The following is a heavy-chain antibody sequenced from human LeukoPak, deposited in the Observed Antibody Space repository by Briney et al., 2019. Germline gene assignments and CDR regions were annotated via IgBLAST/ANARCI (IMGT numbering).Heavy chain of an antibody. D-gene: IGHD3-22*01. CDR2: ISSSGDRTL. CDR1: GFTFSSYE. Sequence: GGSLRLSCAASGFTFSSYEMIWVRQAPGQGLEWLAYISSSGDRTLYCSASMKGRFTVSRDNAKNSLYLQMNTLTIEDTAVYYCARESDGGGYRFDYWGQGSLVTVSP. CDR3: ARESDGGGYRFDY. J-gene: IGHJ4*02. V-gene: IGHV3-48*03.